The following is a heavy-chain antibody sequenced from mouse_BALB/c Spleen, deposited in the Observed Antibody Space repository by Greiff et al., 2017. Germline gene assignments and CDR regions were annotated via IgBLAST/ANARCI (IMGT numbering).Heavy chain of an antibody. CDR2: ISYSGST. CDR3: ARTTVVAEDAMDD. D-gene: IGHD1-1*01. Sequence: EVQLVESGPGLVKPSQSLSLTCTVTGYSITSDYAWNWIRQFPGNKLEWMGYISYSGSTSYNPSLKSRISITRDTSKNQFFLQLNSVTTEDTATYYCARTTVVAEDAMDDWGQGTSVTVSS. V-gene: IGHV3-2*02. CDR1: GYSITSDYA. J-gene: IGHJ4*01.